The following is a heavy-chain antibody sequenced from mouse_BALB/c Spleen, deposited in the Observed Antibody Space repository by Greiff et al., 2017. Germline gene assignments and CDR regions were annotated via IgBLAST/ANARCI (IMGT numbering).Heavy chain of an antibody. CDR1: GFTFSSYG. CDR3: ARHIHGNSMDY. V-gene: IGHV5-6*01. CDR2: ISSGGSYT. Sequence: EVKLMESGGDLVKPGGSLKLSCAASGFTFSSYGMSWVRQTPDKRLEWVATISSGGSYTYYPDSVKGRFTISRDNAKNTLYLQMSSLQSEDTAMYYCARHIHGNSMDYWGQGTSVTVSS. D-gene: IGHD2-1*01. J-gene: IGHJ4*01.